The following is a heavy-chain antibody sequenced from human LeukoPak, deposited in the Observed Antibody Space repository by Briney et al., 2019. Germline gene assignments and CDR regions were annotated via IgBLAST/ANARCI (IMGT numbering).Heavy chain of an antibody. V-gene: IGHV1-69*13. CDR2: IIPISGTA. Sequence: GASVKVSCKASGGTFSSYAISWVRQAPGQGLEWMGGIIPISGTADNAQKFQDRVTITADESTSTAYMEVSSLRSEDTAVYYCARGAVWGSLVRGDYYHYALDVWGKGTTVTVSS. J-gene: IGHJ6*04. CDR3: ARGAVWGSLVRGDYYHYALDV. D-gene: IGHD3-10*01. CDR1: GGTFSSYA.